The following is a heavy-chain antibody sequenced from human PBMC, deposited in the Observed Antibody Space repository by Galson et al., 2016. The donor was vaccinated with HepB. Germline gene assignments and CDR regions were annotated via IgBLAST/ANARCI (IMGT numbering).Heavy chain of an antibody. CDR3: AKSKAPYDFWSGYDF. Sequence: SLRLSCAASGFIFSSSGMIWVRQAPGKGLEWISGISGGGASTYYVDSVKDRFTISRDNDKNRLFLQMNSLRAEDTALYYCAKSKAPYDFWSGYDFWGQGIVVTVSS. V-gene: IGHV3-23*01. D-gene: IGHD3-3*01. CDR2: ISGGGAST. J-gene: IGHJ4*02. CDR1: GFIFSSSG.